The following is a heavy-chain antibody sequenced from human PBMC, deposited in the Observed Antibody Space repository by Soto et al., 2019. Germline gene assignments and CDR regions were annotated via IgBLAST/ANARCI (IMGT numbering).Heavy chain of an antibody. V-gene: IGHV4-31*03. CDR2: INYSGST. CDR3: AGWAVGIMIFGVPKDY. D-gene: IGHD3-3*01. Sequence: PSETLSLTCTVSGGSISSSSYYWSWIRQHPGKGLEWIGYINYSGSTNYNPSLKSRVTISVDTSKNQFSLKLSSVTAADTAVYYCAGWAVGIMIFGVPKDYWGQGTLVTVSS. CDR1: GGSISSSSYY. J-gene: IGHJ4*02.